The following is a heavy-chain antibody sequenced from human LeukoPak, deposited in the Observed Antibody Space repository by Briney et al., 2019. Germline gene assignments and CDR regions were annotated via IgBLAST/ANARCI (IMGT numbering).Heavy chain of an antibody. CDR2: LYTSGST. D-gene: IGHD3-9*01. J-gene: IGHJ4*02. CDR3: ARDCRYFDCPTY. CDR1: GGSLSSGNYY. V-gene: IGHV4-61*02. Sequence: PSQTLSLTCTVSGGSLSSGNYYWNWIRQPAGKGLEWIGRLYTSGSTNYNPSLRSRVTISLDTSRNQFSLKLSSVTAADTAVYYCARDCRYFDCPTYWGQGTLVTVSS.